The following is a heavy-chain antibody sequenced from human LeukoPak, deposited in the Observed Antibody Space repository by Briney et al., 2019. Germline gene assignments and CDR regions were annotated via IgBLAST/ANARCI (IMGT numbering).Heavy chain of an antibody. Sequence: GGSLRLSCGASGFTFSSYGMHWVRQAPGQGLEWVAFIRYDGRNKYYAESVKGRFTISRDNSKNTLYLQMNSLRAEDTAVYYCAKDSARKSIVGSTTRGVNDYWGQGTLVPVSS. V-gene: IGHV3-30*02. CDR3: AKDSARKSIVGSTTRGVNDY. D-gene: IGHD1-26*01. CDR1: GFTFSSYG. CDR2: IRYDGRNK. J-gene: IGHJ4*02.